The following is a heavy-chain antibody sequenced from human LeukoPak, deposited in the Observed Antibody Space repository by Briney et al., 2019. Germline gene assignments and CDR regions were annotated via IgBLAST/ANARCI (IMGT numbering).Heavy chain of an antibody. CDR2: INPSGGST. Sequence: GASVKVSRKASGYTSTSYYMHWVRQAPGQGLEWMGIINPSGGSTSYAQKFQGRVTMTRDMSTSTVYMELSSLRSEDTAVYYCASEGIAVAGLDYWGQGTLVTVSS. D-gene: IGHD6-19*01. CDR3: ASEGIAVAGLDY. CDR1: GYTSTSYY. V-gene: IGHV1-46*01. J-gene: IGHJ4*02.